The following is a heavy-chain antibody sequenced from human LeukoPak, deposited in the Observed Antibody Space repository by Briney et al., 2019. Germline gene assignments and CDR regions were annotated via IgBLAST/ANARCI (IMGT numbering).Heavy chain of an antibody. D-gene: IGHD2-15*01. V-gene: IGHV4-39*07. CDR3: ARKSYCSGGRCYGENWFDP. CDR2: IYFNGNT. J-gene: IGHJ5*02. Sequence: SETLSLTCKVSGGSIGGGGYYWGWLRQPPGKGLEWPGTIYFNGNTYYNPSLTSRVSISVDTSNNQHSLRLSSVTAADTAVYYCARKSYCSGGRCYGENWFDPWGQGTLVTVSS. CDR1: GGSIGGGGYY.